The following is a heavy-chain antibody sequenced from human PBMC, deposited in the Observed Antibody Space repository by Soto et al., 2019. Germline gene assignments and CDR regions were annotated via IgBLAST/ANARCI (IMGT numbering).Heavy chain of an antibody. CDR2: ISYDGSNK. CDR3: ARESHDYGEIYFDY. CDR1: GFTFSSYG. V-gene: IGHV3-30*03. J-gene: IGHJ4*02. Sequence: QVQLVESGGGVVQPGRSLRLSCAASGFTFSSYGMHWVRQAPGKGLEWVAVISYDGSNKYYADSVKGRFTISRDNSKNTLYLQMNSLRAEDTAVYYCARESHDYGEIYFDYWGQGTLVTVSS. D-gene: IGHD4-17*01.